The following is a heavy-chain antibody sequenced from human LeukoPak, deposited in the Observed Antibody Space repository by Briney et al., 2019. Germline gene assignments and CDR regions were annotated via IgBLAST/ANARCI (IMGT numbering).Heavy chain of an antibody. CDR1: GGTFSSYA. Sequence: ASVKVSCKASGGTFSSYAISWVQQAPGQGLEWMGGIIPIFGTANYAQKFQGRVTITTDESTSTAYMELSSLRSEDTAVYYCARVIVGDYYYYYYMDVWGKGTTITVSS. J-gene: IGHJ6*03. V-gene: IGHV1-69*05. CDR3: ARVIVGDYYYYYYMDV. CDR2: IIPIFGTA. D-gene: IGHD1-26*01.